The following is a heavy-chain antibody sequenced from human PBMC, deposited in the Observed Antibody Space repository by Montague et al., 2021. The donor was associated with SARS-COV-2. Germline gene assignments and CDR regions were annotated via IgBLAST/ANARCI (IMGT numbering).Heavy chain of an antibody. V-gene: IGHV3-23*03. CDR1: GFTFSAYA. Sequence: SLRLSCVASGFTFSAYAMSWVRQAPGKGLEWVSVIYSGASSTWYADSVKGRFTITRHNSKNTLYLEMNSLRGEDTAVYYCTRSVAAAGTFYYYYGMDVWGQGTTVTVS. CDR3: TRSVAAAGTFYYYYGMDV. D-gene: IGHD6-13*01. CDR2: IYSGASST. J-gene: IGHJ6*02.